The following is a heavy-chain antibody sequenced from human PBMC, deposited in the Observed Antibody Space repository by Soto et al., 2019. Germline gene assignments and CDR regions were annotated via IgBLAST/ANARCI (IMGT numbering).Heavy chain of an antibody. CDR3: ARDNSIQTMIVVVIIRNWVPSWFGP. Sequence: SVKVSCKASGYTFTSYVISWVLQAPGQGLEWMGWISAYNGNTNYAQKLQGRVTMTTDTSTSTAYMELRSLRSDDTAVYYCARDNSIQTMIVVVIIRNWVPSWFGPGGQGTPVTVS. CDR2: ISAYNGNT. D-gene: IGHD3-22*01. J-gene: IGHJ5*02. CDR1: GYTFTSYV. V-gene: IGHV1-18*01.